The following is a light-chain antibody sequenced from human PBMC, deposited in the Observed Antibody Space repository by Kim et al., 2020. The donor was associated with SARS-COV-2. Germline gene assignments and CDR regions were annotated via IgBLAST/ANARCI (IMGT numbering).Light chain of an antibody. J-gene: IGKJ1*01. CDR2: GAS. CDR3: QQYGDPPPWT. Sequence: EIVLTQSPGILSLSPGERATMSCRASQRITGNFLAWYQQRPGQAPGLLIHGASRRATGIPDRFSGSGSGTEFTLTISRLEPEDVAVYYCQQYGDPPPWTFGQGTKLEI. V-gene: IGKV3-20*01. CDR1: QRITGNF.